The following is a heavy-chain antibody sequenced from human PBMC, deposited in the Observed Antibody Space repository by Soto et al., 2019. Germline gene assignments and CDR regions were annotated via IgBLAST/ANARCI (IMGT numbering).Heavy chain of an antibody. CDR3: ARDSYCSSTSCSTQAYYYYGTDV. CDR2: INPNSGGT. D-gene: IGHD2-2*01. CDR1: GYTFTGYY. Sequence: ASVKVSCKASGYTFTGYYMHWVRQAPGQGLEWMGWINPNSGGTNYAQKFQGWVTMTRDTSISTAYMELSRLRSDDTAVYYCARDSYCSSTSCSTQAYYYYGTDVWGQGTTVTVSS. J-gene: IGHJ6*02. V-gene: IGHV1-2*04.